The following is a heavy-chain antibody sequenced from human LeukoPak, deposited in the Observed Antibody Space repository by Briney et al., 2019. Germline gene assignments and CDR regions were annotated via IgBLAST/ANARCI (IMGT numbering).Heavy chain of an antibody. CDR3: ATDYAGNSLWYYYGLGV. Sequence: PGGSLRLSCAASGVTFSHFGMHWVRQAPGKGLEWVALISNDGGTQFYADSVKGRFTISRDNAKNSLYLQMNSLRAEDTAVYYCATDYAGNSLWYYYGLGVWGQGTTVTVSS. J-gene: IGHJ6*02. V-gene: IGHV3-30*03. CDR1: GVTFSHFG. D-gene: IGHD4-23*01. CDR2: ISNDGGTQ.